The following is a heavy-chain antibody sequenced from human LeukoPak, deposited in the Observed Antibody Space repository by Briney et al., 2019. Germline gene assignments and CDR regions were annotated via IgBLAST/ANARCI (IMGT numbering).Heavy chain of an antibody. CDR3: ARNLVGSGYYFDY. Sequence: GGSLRLSCAASGFTVSNNYMSWARQAAGKGLEWASVIYSGGSTDYADSVKGRFTISRDNSQKILYLQMNTLRTEDTAVYHCARNLVGSGYYFDYWGQGTLVTVSS. J-gene: IGHJ4*02. CDR1: GFTVSNNY. D-gene: IGHD3-22*01. CDR2: IYSGGST. V-gene: IGHV3-53*05.